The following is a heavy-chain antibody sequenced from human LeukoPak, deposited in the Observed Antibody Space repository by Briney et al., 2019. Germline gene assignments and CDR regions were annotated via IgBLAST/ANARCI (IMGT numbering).Heavy chain of an antibody. J-gene: IGHJ4*02. Sequence: PGGSLRLSCAASGFTFSSYATSWVRQAPGKGLEWVSVVSDSGGATYYADAVKGRFAISRDNSQNTLYLQMNSLRAEDTALYYCAKGSKYYYGSGIDYWGQGTLVTVSS. CDR1: GFTFSSYA. CDR3: AKGSKYYYGSGIDY. V-gene: IGHV3-23*01. D-gene: IGHD3-10*01. CDR2: VSDSGGAT.